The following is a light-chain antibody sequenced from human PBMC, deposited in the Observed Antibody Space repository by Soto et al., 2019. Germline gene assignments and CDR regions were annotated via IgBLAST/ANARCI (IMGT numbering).Light chain of an antibody. J-gene: IGLJ1*01. V-gene: IGLV2-14*01. CDR1: SSDVGGYNY. CDR2: EVS. Sequence: QSVLTQPASVSGSPGQSITISCTGTSSDVGGYNYVSWYQQHPGKAPKLMIYEVSNRPSGVSNRFSGSKSGNTASLTISGLQAEDEADYYCSSYIGATTYVFXTGTKGTVL. CDR3: SSYIGATTYV.